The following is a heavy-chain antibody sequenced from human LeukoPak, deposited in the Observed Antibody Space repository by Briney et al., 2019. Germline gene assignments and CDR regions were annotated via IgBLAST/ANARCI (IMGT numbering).Heavy chain of an antibody. J-gene: IGHJ4*02. CDR1: GFTFSNYG. D-gene: IGHD1-7*01. CDR2: ISYDGSNK. Sequence: GGSLRLSCAASGFTFSNYGMHWVRQAPGKGLEWVAVISYDGSNKYYADSVKGRFTISRDNSKNTLYLQMNSLRAEDTAVYYCAREVEGTLDYWGQGTLVTVSS. CDR3: AREVEGTLDY. V-gene: IGHV3-30*03.